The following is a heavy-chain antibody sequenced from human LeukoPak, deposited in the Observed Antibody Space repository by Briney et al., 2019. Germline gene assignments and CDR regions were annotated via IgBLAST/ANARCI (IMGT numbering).Heavy chain of an antibody. CDR2: ISYDGSNK. V-gene: IGHV3-30*18. J-gene: IGHJ6*02. D-gene: IGHD6-6*01. CDR1: GFTFSSYG. CDR3: AKALVYSSSSGEYYSGMDV. Sequence: PGRSLRLSCAASGFTFSSYGMHWVRQAPGKGLEWVAVISYDGSNKYYADSVKGRFTISRDNSKNTLYLQMNSLRAEDTAVSYCAKALVYSSSSGEYYSGMDVWGQGTTVPVSS.